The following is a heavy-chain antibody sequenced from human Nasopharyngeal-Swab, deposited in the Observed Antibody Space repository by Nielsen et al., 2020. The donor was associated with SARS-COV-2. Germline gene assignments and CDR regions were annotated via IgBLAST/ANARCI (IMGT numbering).Heavy chain of an antibody. J-gene: IGHJ4*02. CDR3: ARESSSGCVGRYYFDY. D-gene: IGHD6-19*01. Sequence: ASVKVSCKASGYTFTSYVISWVRQAPGQGLEWMGWISAYNGNTNYAQKLQGRVTMTTDTSTSTAYMELRSLRSDDTAVYYCARESSSGCVGRYYFDYWGQGTLVTVSS. V-gene: IGHV1-18*01. CDR1: GYTFTSYV. CDR2: ISAYNGNT.